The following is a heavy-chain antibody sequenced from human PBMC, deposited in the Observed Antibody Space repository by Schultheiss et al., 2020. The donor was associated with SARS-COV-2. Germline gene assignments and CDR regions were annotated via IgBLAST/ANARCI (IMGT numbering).Heavy chain of an antibody. D-gene: IGHD2-2*01. CDR2: INHSGST. CDR1: GGSISSYY. Sequence: SETLSLTCTVSGGSISSYYWSWIRQPPGKGLEWIGEINHSGSTNYNPSLKSRVTISVDTSKNQFSLKLSSVTAADTAVYYCARVGWDLVVPAGWFYYWGQGTLVTVSS. J-gene: IGHJ4*02. V-gene: IGHV4-34*01. CDR3: ARVGWDLVVPAGWFYY.